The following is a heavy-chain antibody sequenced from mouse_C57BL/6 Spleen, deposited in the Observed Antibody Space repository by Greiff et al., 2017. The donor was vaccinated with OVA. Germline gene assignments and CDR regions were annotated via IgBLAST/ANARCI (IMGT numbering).Heavy chain of an antibody. CDR1: GFTFSSYT. CDR3: ARQGQLRLPSFDY. J-gene: IGHJ2*01. D-gene: IGHD3-2*02. V-gene: IGHV5-9*01. CDR2: ISGGGGKT. Sequence: EVKLVESGGGLVKPGGSLKLSCAASGFTFSSYTMSWVRQTPEKRLEWVATISGGGGKTYYPDSVKGRFTISRDNAKNTLYLQMSSLRSEDTALYYCARQGQLRLPSFDYWGQGTTLTVSS.